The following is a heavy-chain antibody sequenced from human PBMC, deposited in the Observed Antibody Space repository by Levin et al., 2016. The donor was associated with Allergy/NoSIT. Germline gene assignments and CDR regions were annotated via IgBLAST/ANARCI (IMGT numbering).Heavy chain of an antibody. J-gene: IGHJ1*01. CDR2: IIPIFGTA. Sequence: SVKVSCKASGGTFSSYAISWVRQAPGQGLEWMGGIIPIFGTANYAQKFQGRVTITADESTSTAYMELSSLRSEDTAVYYCARDTPIAVAGTVSEYFQHWGQGTLVTVSS. D-gene: IGHD6-19*01. CDR3: ARDTPIAVAGTVSEYFQH. V-gene: IGHV1-69*13. CDR1: GGTFSSYA.